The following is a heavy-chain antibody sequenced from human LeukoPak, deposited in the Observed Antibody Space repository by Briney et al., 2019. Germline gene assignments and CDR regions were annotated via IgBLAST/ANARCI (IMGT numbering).Heavy chain of an antibody. V-gene: IGHV4-59*04. CDR1: GGSITNYY. CDR3: SRGTTVTTKGGVNWFDP. CDR2: IYHSGRT. D-gene: IGHD4-17*01. Sequence: SETLSLTFTVSGGSITNYYWSWIRQPPGKGLDWIGSIYHSGRTYYNPSLTSRVTISVDTSKNQYLLKLAYVTSESTGVGYCSRGTTVTTKGGVNWFDPWGQGTLVTVSS. J-gene: IGHJ5*02.